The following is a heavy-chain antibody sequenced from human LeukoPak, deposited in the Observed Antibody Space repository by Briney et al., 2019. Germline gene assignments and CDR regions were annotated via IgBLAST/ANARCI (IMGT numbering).Heavy chain of an antibody. D-gene: IGHD4-17*01. V-gene: IGHV1-24*01. Sequence: GASVKVSCKVSGYTLTELSMHWVRQAPGKGLEWMGSFDPEDGETIYAQKFQGRVTMTEGTSTDTAYMELSSLRSEDTAVYYCARDPLRLWGQGTLVTVSS. CDR3: ARDPLRL. J-gene: IGHJ4*02. CDR2: FDPEDGET. CDR1: GYTLTELS.